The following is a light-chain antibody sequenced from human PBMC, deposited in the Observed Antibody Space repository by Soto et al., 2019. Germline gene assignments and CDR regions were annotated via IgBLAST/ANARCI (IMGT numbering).Light chain of an antibody. CDR1: QSVSSSY. Sequence: EIVLTQSPGTLSLSPGERATLSCRASQSVSSSYLAWYQQKPGQAPRLLIYAASSKATGIPDRFSGSGSATDLTLTISRLEPEDFAVYYCQQYGSSLWTFGQGTKVEIK. CDR3: QQYGSSLWT. V-gene: IGKV3-20*01. J-gene: IGKJ1*01. CDR2: AAS.